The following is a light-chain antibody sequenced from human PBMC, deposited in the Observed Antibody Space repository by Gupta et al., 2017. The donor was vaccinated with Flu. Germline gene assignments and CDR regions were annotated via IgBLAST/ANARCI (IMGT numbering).Light chain of an antibody. CDR3: QQYGSSPMYT. CDR2: GAS. Sequence: IVLTQSPGTLPLSPGERATLSCRASQSVSRSYLAWYQQKPGQAPRRLIYGASSRVTGIPDRFSGSGSWTDFTLTISRLEPEDYAVYYCQQYGSSPMYTFGQGTKLEIK. J-gene: IGKJ2*01. CDR1: QSVSRSY. V-gene: IGKV3-20*01.